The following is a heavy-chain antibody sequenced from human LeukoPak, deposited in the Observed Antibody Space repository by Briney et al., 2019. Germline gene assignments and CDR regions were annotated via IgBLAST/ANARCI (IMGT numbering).Heavy chain of an antibody. D-gene: IGHD2-2*02. Sequence: GGSLRLSCEASGFTFTNAWLNWVRQAPGKGLRWVGRILSKAGGETRDYAAPVKGRFSLSRDDSKHMLYLEMNSLKTEDTAVYYCTTGGSYTASTGDFDYWGPGALVTVSS. V-gene: IGHV3-15*01. CDR2: ILSKAGGETR. CDR3: TTGGSYTASTGDFDY. CDR1: GFTFTNAW. J-gene: IGHJ4*02.